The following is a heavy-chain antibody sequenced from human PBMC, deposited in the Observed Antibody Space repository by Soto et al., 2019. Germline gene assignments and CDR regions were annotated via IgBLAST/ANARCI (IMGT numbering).Heavy chain of an antibody. CDR2: IHSSGST. V-gene: IGHV4-4*07. J-gene: IGHJ5*02. CDR1: GASMNSYH. D-gene: IGHD6-13*01. CDR3: ARDQGVAAAGITWFDR. Sequence: SETLSLTCTVSGASMNSYHWSLIRQPAGKGLEWIGHIHSSGSTNYNPSLKSRVTMSVDTSKNQFSLRLMSLTAADTAVYYCARDQGVAAAGITWFDRWGQGSLVTVSS.